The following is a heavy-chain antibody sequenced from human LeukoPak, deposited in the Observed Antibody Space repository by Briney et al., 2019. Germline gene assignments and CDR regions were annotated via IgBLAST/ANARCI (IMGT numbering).Heavy chain of an antibody. CDR1: GGSISSYY. CDR3: ARTTMVRGTYYMDV. CDR2: IYYSGYT. Sequence: PSETLSLTCTVSGGSISSYYWSWIRQPPGKGLEWIGYIYYSGYTNYNPSLKSRVTISVDTSKNQFSLKLSSVTAADTAVYYCARTTMVRGTYYMDVWGKGTTVTISS. V-gene: IGHV4-59*01. J-gene: IGHJ6*03. D-gene: IGHD3-10*01.